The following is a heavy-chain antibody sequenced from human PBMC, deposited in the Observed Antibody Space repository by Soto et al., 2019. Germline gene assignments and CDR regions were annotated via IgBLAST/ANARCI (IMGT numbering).Heavy chain of an antibody. J-gene: IGHJ4*02. V-gene: IGHV1-69*06. CDR3: ARERYGGYDY. D-gene: IGHD3-22*01. Sequence: GASVKVSCKASGVTFSSYAISWVRQAPGQGLEWMGGIIPNFGTANYAQKLQGRVTMTADTSTSTAYMELRSLRSDDTAVYYCARERYGGYDYWGQGTLVTVSS. CDR1: GVTFSSYA. CDR2: IIPNFGTA.